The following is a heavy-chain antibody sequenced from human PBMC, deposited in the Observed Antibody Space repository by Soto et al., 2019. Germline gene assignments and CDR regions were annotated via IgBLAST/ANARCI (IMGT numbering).Heavy chain of an antibody. CDR1: GFTFSSYA. J-gene: IGHJ4*02. Sequence: GGSLRLSCAASGFTFSSYAVHWVRQAPGKGLEWVAVISYDGSNKYYADSVKGRFTISRDNSKNTLYLQMNSLRAEDTAVYYCARDLLGIAVAGHTVDYWGQGTLDTVSS. CDR3: ARDLLGIAVAGHTVDY. CDR2: ISYDGSNK. V-gene: IGHV3-30-3*01. D-gene: IGHD6-19*01.